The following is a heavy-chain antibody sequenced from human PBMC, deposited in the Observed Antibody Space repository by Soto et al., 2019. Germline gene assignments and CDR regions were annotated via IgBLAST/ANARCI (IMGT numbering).Heavy chain of an antibody. D-gene: IGHD1-26*01. J-gene: IGHJ3*02. CDR2: IKYSGTT. Sequence: SETLSLTCTVSGGSISSSHCHWCCILQPPGKGLEWIASIKYSGTTFYNPSLKSRVTLSVDTSKNQFALKLSSVTAAETAVYYCARNGINGSYYDAFAIWGKATMVT. V-gene: IGHV4-39*01. CDR3: ARNGINGSYYDAFAI. CDR1: GGSISSSHCH.